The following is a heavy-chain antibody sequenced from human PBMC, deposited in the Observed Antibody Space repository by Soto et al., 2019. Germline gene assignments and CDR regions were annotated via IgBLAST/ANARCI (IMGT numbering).Heavy chain of an antibody. CDR2: ISSSGSTI. D-gene: IGHD3-22*01. CDR3: ARESYDSSGYYPIDY. V-gene: IGHV3-48*03. Sequence: EVQLVESGGGLVQPGGSLRLSCAASGFTFSSYEMNWVRQAPGKGLEWVSYISSSGSTIYYADSVKGRFTISRDNAKNSLYLQMNSLRAEDTAVYYCARESYDSSGYYPIDYWGQGTLVTVSS. CDR1: GFTFSSYE. J-gene: IGHJ4*02.